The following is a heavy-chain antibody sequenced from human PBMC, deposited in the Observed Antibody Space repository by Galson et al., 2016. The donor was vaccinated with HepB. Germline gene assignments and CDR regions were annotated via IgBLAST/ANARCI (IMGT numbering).Heavy chain of an antibody. J-gene: IGHJ3*01. V-gene: IGHV2-5*02. CDR3: VHTFSGGDYDAFDV. D-gene: IGHD4-17*01. CDR1: GFSFTSTGVG. Sequence: PALVKPTQTLTLTCTFSGFSFTSTGVGVGWIRQPPGKALEYLAPIYGDDEKRYSPFLKSRLTISKDTSNNQVVLTMTNMDRVDTGTYYCVHTFSGGDYDAFDVWGQGTMATVSS. CDR2: IYGDDEK.